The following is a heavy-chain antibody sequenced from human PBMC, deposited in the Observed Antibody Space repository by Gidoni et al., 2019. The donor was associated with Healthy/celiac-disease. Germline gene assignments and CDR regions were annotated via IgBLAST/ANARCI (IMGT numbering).Heavy chain of an antibody. CDR2: IYYSGST. CDR3: ARIRERYGAFDY. CDR1: GGSISSSSYY. Sequence: QLQLQESGPGLVKPSETLSLTCTVSGGSISSSSYYWGWIRQPPGKGLEWIGSIYYSGSTYYNPSLKSRVTISVDTSKNQFSLKLSSVTAADTAVYYCARIRERYGAFDYWGQGTLVTVSS. V-gene: IGHV4-39*01. J-gene: IGHJ4*02. D-gene: IGHD1-1*01.